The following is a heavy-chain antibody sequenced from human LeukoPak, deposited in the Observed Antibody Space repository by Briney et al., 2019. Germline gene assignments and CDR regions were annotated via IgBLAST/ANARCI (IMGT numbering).Heavy chain of an antibody. CDR1: GGSFSGYY. CDR3: ARLKKERFGELFSRLTSTPRYYFDY. D-gene: IGHD3-10*01. V-gene: IGHV4-34*01. J-gene: IGHJ4*02. Sequence: SETLSLTCAVYGGSFSGYYWSWIRQPPGKGLEWIGEINDSGSTKYNPSLKSRVTISIDTSKNQFSLKVTSVTAADTAVYYCARLKKERFGELFSRLTSTPRYYFDYWGQGTLVTVSS. CDR2: INDSGST.